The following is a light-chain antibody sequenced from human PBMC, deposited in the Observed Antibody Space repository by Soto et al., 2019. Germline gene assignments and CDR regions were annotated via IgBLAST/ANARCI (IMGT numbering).Light chain of an antibody. CDR1: QSVGRNY. V-gene: IGKV3-20*01. CDR3: QQTYTTPEIT. Sequence: VVLTQSPGTLSLSPGERATLSCRASQSVGRNYVAWYQQKPGQAPRLLIYGASTRATGIPERFSGSGSGTEFTLTISSLQPEDFATYYCQQTYTTPEITFGQGTRLEIK. J-gene: IGKJ5*01. CDR2: GAS.